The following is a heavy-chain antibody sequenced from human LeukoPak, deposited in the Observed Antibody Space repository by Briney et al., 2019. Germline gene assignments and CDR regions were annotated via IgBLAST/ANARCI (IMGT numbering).Heavy chain of an antibody. CDR3: ARGRGYCSGGSCASRFDP. Sequence: GGSLRLSCAASGFTVSSNEMSWVRQAPGKGLEWVSSISGGSTYYADSRKGRFTISRDNSKNTLHLQMNSLRAEDTAVYYCARGRGYCSGGSCASRFDPWGQGTLVTVSS. D-gene: IGHD2-15*01. CDR2: ISGGST. V-gene: IGHV3-38-3*01. CDR1: GFTVSSNE. J-gene: IGHJ5*02.